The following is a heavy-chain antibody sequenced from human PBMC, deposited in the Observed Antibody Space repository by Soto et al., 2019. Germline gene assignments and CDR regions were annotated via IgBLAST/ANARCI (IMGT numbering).Heavy chain of an antibody. Sequence: QVTLKESGPVLVKPTEPLTLRCTVSGLSITDSEMGVSWIRQPPGQPLEWLAHIDSSGEKSYRTFLKSRLPISKDTSKSQIVLTMTNMDPADTATYYCARRHLAVAVSPWFDPWGQGIPVTVSS. CDR2: IDSSGEK. CDR1: GLSITDSEMG. D-gene: IGHD6-19*01. V-gene: IGHV2-26*01. J-gene: IGHJ5*02. CDR3: ARRHLAVAVSPWFDP.